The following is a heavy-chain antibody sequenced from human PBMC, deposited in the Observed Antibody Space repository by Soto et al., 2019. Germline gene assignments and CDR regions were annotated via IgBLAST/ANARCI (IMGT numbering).Heavy chain of an antibody. CDR3: ATFPYSSSWDYDY. Sequence: QVQLVESGGGVVQPGRSLRLSCAASGFTFSSYAMHWVRQAPGKGLEWVAVISYDGSNKYYADSVKGLFTISRDNSKNTLYLQMNSLRTDDTAVYYCATFPYSSSWDYDYWGRGTLVTVSS. J-gene: IGHJ4*02. CDR1: GFTFSSYA. D-gene: IGHD6-13*01. V-gene: IGHV3-30-3*01. CDR2: ISYDGSNK.